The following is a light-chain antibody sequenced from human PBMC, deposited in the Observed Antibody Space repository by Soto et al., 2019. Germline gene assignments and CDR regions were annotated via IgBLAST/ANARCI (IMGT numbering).Light chain of an antibody. Sequence: EVVMTQSPATLSVSPGETATLSCRASQSVGSNLAWYQQKPGQAPRLLIYAASTRATGIPARFSGSGSGTEFTLTINNLEPEDFAVYYCQQRNVWPPITFGQGTRLEIK. CDR1: QSVGSN. J-gene: IGKJ5*01. V-gene: IGKV3-15*01. CDR3: QQRNVWPPIT. CDR2: AAS.